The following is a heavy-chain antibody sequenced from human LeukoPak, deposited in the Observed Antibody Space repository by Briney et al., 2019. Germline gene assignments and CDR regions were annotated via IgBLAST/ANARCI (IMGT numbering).Heavy chain of an antibody. J-gene: IGHJ4*02. Sequence: GGPLRLSCAASGFTFSPYGLSWVRQDPGKGLEWVSYISSSGGTKYYADSVKGRFTISRDNAKNSLYLQMNSLRAEDTAVYYWARDREYSSGWFGPHFDYWGQGTLVTVSS. D-gene: IGHD6-19*01. CDR2: ISSSGGTK. V-gene: IGHV3-48*01. CDR1: GFTFSPYG. CDR3: ARDREYSSGWFGPHFDY.